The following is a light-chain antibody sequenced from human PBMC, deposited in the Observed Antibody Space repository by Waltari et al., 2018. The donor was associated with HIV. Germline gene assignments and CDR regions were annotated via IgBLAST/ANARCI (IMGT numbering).Light chain of an antibody. J-gene: IGKJ4*01. CDR1: QSVLFSSNNNNY. CDR3: QQYYTTPLT. CDR2: WAS. V-gene: IGKV4-1*01. Sequence: DIVMTQSPDSLAVSLGERATINCKSSQSVLFSSNNNNYLAWYQQKPGQSPKLLIYWASTRESGVPDLFSGSGSGTDFTLTISSLRAEDVAVYYCQQYYTTPLTFGGGTKVEIK.